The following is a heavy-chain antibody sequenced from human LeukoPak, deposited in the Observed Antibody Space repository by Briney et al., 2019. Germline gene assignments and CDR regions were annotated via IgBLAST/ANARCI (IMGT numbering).Heavy chain of an antibody. Sequence: SQTLSLTCAISGFSISSGDSYWSWIPQPPGKGLEWIGYIYYSGSTYYNPSLKSRVTISVDTSKNQFSLKLSSVTAADTAVYYCARAFRSHGFFDYWGQGTLVTVSS. J-gene: IGHJ4*02. D-gene: IGHD3-10*01. V-gene: IGHV4-30-4*01. CDR3: ARAFRSHGFFDY. CDR1: GFSISSGDSY. CDR2: IYYSGST.